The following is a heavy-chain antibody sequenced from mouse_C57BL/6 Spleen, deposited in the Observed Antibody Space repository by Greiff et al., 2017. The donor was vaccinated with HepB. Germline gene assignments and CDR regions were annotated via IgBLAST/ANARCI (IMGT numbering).Heavy chain of an antibody. CDR3: ARGADGYSAWFAY. CDR1: GYTFTSNW. D-gene: IGHD2-3*01. J-gene: IGHJ3*01. V-gene: IGHV1-64*01. CDR2: IHPKSGST. Sequence: VQLQQSGAELVKPGASVKLSCKASGYTFTSNWMHWVKQRPGQGLEWIGMIHPKSGSTNYNEKFKSKATLTVDKSSSTAYLQLSSRTSEDSAVYYCARGADGYSAWFAYWGQGTLVTVSA.